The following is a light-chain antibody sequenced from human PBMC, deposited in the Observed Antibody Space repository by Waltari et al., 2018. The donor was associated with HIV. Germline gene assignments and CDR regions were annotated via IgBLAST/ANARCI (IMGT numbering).Light chain of an antibody. CDR1: KLGIKY. J-gene: IGLJ2*01. V-gene: IGLV3-1*01. CDR3: QAWDSITVV. Sequence: SYEVTQPPSASVSSGQTAIITCSGHKLGIKYTESYQQKPGQSPVLVIYEDNKRRSGTPDRFSGSNSGDRATLTFSGSQAMDEADYSCQAWDSITVVVGGGTRLTVL. CDR2: EDN.